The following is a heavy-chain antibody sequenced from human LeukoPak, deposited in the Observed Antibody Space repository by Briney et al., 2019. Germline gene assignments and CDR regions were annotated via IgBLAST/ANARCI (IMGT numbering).Heavy chain of an antibody. J-gene: IGHJ4*02. Sequence: PSETLSLTCTVSGGSISSYYWSWIRQPAGKGLEWIGRIYISGSTNYNPSLKSRVTMSVDTSKNQFSLKLSSVTAADTAVYYCARVKRIPRSLGFDYWGQGTLVTVSS. D-gene: IGHD2/OR15-2a*01. CDR1: GGSISSYY. CDR3: ARVKRIPRSLGFDY. CDR2: IYISGST. V-gene: IGHV4-4*07.